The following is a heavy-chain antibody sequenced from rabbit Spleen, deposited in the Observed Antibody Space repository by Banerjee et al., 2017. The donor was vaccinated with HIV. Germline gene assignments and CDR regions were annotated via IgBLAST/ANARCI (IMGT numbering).Heavy chain of an antibody. CDR3: ARNAVGMEVFNL. V-gene: IGHV1S45*01. D-gene: IGHD5-1*01. J-gene: IGHJ4*01. Sequence: QEQLEESGGDLVKPEGSLTLTFTASGFSFSGSQWICSVRQAPGKGLEWIACIYTGDGLTCCVSWQKRRFTNPRTSSTRVTLQLTSMTAADTVTSFSARNAVGMEVFNLSGLATLVTVS. CDR2: IYTGDGLT. CDR1: GFSFSGSQW.